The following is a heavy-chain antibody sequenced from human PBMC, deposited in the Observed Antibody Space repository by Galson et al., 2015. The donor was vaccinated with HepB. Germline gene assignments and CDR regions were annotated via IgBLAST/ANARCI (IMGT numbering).Heavy chain of an antibody. J-gene: IGHJ4*02. CDR2: ISGTGTYT. CDR1: GFTFSDYY. Sequence: SLRLSCAASGFTFSDYYMSWIRQAPGKGLEWLSYISGTGTYTNYADSVKGRFTISRDSAKNSLYLQMNSLRAADTAVYYCAREDCGGDCYSGYWGQGTLVTVSS. CDR3: AREDCGGDCYSGY. V-gene: IGHV3-11*06. D-gene: IGHD2-21*02.